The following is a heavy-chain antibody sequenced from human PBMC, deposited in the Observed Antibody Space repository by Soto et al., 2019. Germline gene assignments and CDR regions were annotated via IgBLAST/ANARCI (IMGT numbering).Heavy chain of an antibody. D-gene: IGHD3-10*01. CDR1: GYTFTGYY. CDR2: VNPISGDT. J-gene: IGHJ5*02. V-gene: IGHV1-2*02. Sequence: QIQLVQSGAEVKKPGASVKVSCWASGYTFTGYYLHWVRQAPGQGLEWMGWVNPISGDTNYAQKFQDRVIMTRDRSITTVHMELSRLRSDDTAVYYCAREEGFRITMDRGRWFDPWGQGTLVTVSS. CDR3: AREEGFRITMDRGRWFDP.